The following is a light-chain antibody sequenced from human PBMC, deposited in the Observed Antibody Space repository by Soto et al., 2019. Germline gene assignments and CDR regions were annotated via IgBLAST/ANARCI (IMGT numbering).Light chain of an antibody. Sequence: SSVLTQPPSVSVAPGQTAKIPCAGDNIDTKSMHWYQQRPGQAPVLVVHDDTDRATGIPARFSGSKSGGTATLTISRVEAGDEADYYCQVWDINTYHVVFGGGTKVTVL. CDR3: QVWDINTYHVV. V-gene: IGLV3-21*02. J-gene: IGLJ2*01. CDR2: DDT. CDR1: NIDTKS.